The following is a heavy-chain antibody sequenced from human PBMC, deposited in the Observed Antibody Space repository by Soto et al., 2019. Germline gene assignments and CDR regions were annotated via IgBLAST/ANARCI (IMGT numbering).Heavy chain of an antibody. Sequence: PGGSLRLSCAASGFTFSDYYMSWIRQTPGKGLEWVLYFSSSGSTIYYADSVKGRFTISRDNAKNSLYLQMNSLRAEDTAVYYCARNRIRRRDGYNFDDFDIWGQGTMVTVSS. D-gene: IGHD5-12*01. V-gene: IGHV3-11*01. J-gene: IGHJ3*02. CDR1: GFTFSDYY. CDR3: ARNRIRRRDGYNFDDFDI. CDR2: FSSSGSTI.